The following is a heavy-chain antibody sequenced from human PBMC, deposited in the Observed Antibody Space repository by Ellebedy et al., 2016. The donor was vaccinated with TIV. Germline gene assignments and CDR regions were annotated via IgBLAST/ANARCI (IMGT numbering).Heavy chain of an antibody. CDR2: ISANGGYI. D-gene: IGHD2-15*01. CDR3: ARYCSGGSCYSHAFDI. J-gene: IGHJ3*02. CDR1: GFSFNEYA. V-gene: IGHV3-9*01. Sequence: PGGSLRLSCAASGFSFNEYAMHWVRQAPGKGLEWVSGISANGGYIAYGDSVQGRFTISKDDARNSLYLQMNSLRAEDTAVYYCARYCSGGSCYSHAFDIWGQGTMVTVSS.